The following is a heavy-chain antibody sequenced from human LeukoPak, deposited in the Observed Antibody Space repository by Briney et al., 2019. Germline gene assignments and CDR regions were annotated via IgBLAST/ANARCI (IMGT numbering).Heavy chain of an antibody. J-gene: IGHJ4*02. CDR2: IYHSGST. CDR3: AREDGYSSGWGEY. V-gene: IGHV4-38-2*02. D-gene: IGHD6-19*01. CDR1: GYSISSGYY. Sequence: PSETLSLTCAVSGYSISSGYYWGWIRQPPGKGLEWIGSIYHSGSTYYNPSLKSRVTISVDTSKNQLSLKLSSVTAADTAVYYCAREDGYSSGWGEYWGQGTLVTVSS.